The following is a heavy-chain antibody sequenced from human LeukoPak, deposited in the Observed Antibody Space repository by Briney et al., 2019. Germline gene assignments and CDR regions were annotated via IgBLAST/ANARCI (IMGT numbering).Heavy chain of an antibody. J-gene: IGHJ5*02. CDR3: ARLLGWSGPINWFDP. D-gene: IGHD3-3*01. CDR1: GGSISSDY. Sequence: SETLSLTCTVSGGSISSDYWSWIRQPPGKDLECFVYVYYSGITNYNPSLKSRVTISVGTSKNHFSLKLTSVTAADTAVYYCARLLGWSGPINWFDPWGRGTLVTVSS. V-gene: IGHV4-59*08. CDR2: VYYSGIT.